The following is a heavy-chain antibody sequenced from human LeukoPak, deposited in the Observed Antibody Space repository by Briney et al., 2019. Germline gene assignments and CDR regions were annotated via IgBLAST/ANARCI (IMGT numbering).Heavy chain of an antibody. CDR3: ASHPTTEMEWELGGGNAFDI. J-gene: IGHJ3*02. D-gene: IGHD1-26*01. CDR1: GGSISSYY. Sequence: SETLSLTCTVSGGSISSYYWSWIRQPAGKGLEWIGRIYTSGSTNYNPSLKSRVTMSVDTSKNQFSLKLSSVTAADTAVYYCASHPTTEMEWELGGGNAFDIWGQGTMVTVSS. V-gene: IGHV4-4*07. CDR2: IYTSGST.